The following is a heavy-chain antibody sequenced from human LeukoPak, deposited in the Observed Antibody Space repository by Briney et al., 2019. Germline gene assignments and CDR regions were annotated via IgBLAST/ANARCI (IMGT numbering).Heavy chain of an antibody. Sequence: GGSLRLSCAASGFSVSSNYVSWVRQAPGKGLEWVSAISGIGGSTYYADSVKGRFTISRDNSKNTLYLQMNSLRAEDTAVYYCAARDRSGYLDYWGQGTLVTVSS. CDR1: GFSVSSNY. J-gene: IGHJ4*02. V-gene: IGHV3-23*01. CDR2: ISGIGGST. CDR3: AARDRSGYLDY.